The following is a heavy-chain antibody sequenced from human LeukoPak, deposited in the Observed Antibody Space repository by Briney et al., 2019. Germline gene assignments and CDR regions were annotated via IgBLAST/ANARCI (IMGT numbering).Heavy chain of an antibody. D-gene: IGHD5-24*01. CDR1: GFTIGPYA. J-gene: IGHJ4*02. CDR3: AGRSGMATIKDY. CDR2: IKADGSGT. V-gene: IGHV3-43*02. Sequence: GGSLRLSCAASGFTIGPYAMYWVRQGPGRGLEWVSVIKADGSGTFYADSVRGRFTTSRDNSKNSLYLQMNSLRAEDTAVYYCAGRSGMATIKDYWGQGTLVTVSS.